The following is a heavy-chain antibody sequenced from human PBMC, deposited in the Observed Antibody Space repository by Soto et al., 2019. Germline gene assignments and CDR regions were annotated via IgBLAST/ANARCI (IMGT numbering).Heavy chain of an antibody. D-gene: IGHD3-3*01. CDR1: GFTFSSYA. CDR3: AKFTSKRFLEWCLHY. Sequence: GGSLRLSCAASGFTFSSYAMSWVRQAPGKGLEWVSAISGSGGSTYYADSVKGRFTISRDNSKNTLYLQMNSLRAEATAVYYSAKFTSKRFLEWCLHYGGEATLVTVPS. V-gene: IGHV3-23*01. J-gene: IGHJ4*02. CDR2: ISGSGGST.